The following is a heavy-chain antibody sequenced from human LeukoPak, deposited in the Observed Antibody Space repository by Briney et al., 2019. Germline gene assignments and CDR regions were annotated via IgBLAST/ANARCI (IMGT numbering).Heavy chain of an antibody. CDR1: GFTFSGYS. V-gene: IGHV3-48*01. Sequence: PGGSLRLSCTASGFTFSGYSMNWIRQAPGKGLEWVSYISSSSSTIYYADSVKGRFTISRDNAKNSLYLQMNSLRAEDTAVYYCARNPDYYDSSGYYPGSGYYGMDVWGQGTTVTVSS. CDR2: ISSSSSTI. J-gene: IGHJ6*02. D-gene: IGHD3-22*01. CDR3: ARNPDYYDSSGYYPGSGYYGMDV.